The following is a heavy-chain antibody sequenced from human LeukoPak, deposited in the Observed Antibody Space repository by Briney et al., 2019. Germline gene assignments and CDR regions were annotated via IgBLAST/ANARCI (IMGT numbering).Heavy chain of an antibody. J-gene: IGHJ4*02. CDR1: GGSISSYY. Sequence: PSETLSLTCTVSGGSISSYYWSWIRQPPGKGLEWIGYIYYSGSTNYNPSLKSRVTISVDMSKNQFSLRLSFVTAADTAVYYCARGGPRRDGYSGFDYWGEGTLVTVSS. CDR2: IYYSGST. CDR3: ARGGPRRDGYSGFDY. V-gene: IGHV4-59*01. D-gene: IGHD5-24*01.